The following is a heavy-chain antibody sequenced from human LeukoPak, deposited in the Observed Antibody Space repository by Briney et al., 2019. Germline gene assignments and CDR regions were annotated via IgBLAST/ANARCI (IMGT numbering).Heavy chain of an antibody. V-gene: IGHV4-30-2*01. D-gene: IGHD2-2*01. CDR2: IYHSGST. J-gene: IGHJ4*02. CDR3: ARGDSSTSCYDY. Sequence: PSETLSLTCTVSGGSISSGGYYWSWIRQPPGKGLEWIGYIYHSGSTYYNPSLKSRVTISVDRSKNQFSLKLSSVTAADTAVYYCARGDSSTSCYDYWGQGTLVTVSS. CDR1: GGSISSGGYY.